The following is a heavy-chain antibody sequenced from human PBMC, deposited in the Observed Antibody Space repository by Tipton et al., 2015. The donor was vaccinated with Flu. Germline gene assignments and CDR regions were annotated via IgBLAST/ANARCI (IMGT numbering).Heavy chain of an antibody. CDR3: ARGSGSGTFVIFDY. V-gene: IGHV4-39*07. CDR1: GGFIGNSNYY. J-gene: IGHJ4*02. CDR2: IYSSGTP. Sequence: TLSLTCSVSGGFIGNSNYYWGWIRQPPGKGLEWIGTIYSSGTPYYNPSLQSRVTVSIGTSKNQFSLRLTSVTAADTAVYYCARGSGSGTFVIFDYWGQGMLVTVSS. D-gene: IGHD3-10*01.